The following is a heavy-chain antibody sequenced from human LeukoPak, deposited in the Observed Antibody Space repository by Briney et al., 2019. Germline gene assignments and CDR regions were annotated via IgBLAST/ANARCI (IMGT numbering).Heavy chain of an antibody. CDR1: GGTFSSYA. D-gene: IGHD3-22*01. J-gene: IGHJ4*02. CDR3: AREYSSGYYYIDY. V-gene: IGHV1-69*06. CDR2: IIPIFGTA. Sequence: SVKVSCKASGGTFSSYAISWVRQAPGQGLEWMGGIIPIFGTANYAQKFQGRVTITADKSTSTAYMELRSLRSDDTAVYYCAREYSSGYYYIDYWGQGTLVTVSS.